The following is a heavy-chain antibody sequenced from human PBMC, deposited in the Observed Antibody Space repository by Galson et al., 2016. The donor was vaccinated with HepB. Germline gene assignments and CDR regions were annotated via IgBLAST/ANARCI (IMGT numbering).Heavy chain of an antibody. J-gene: IGHJ4*02. CDR1: GASVSSPTSF. V-gene: IGHV4-61*01. Sequence: SETLSLTCSVSGASVSSPTSFWTWIRQPPGKGLEWIGFVFYDVRTGYDPSFKSRVTISLDTSNNQFSLKLTSVTTADTAVYYCAKIGWGGDSWGPGALVAVSS. CDR3: AKIGWGGDS. CDR2: VFYDVRT. D-gene: IGHD3-10*01.